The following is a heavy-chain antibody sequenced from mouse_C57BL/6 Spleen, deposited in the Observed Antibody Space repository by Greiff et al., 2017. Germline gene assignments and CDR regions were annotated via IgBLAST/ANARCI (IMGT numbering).Heavy chain of an antibody. Sequence: VQLQQPGAELVRPGSSVKLSCKASGYTFTSYWMDWVKQRPGQGLEWIGNIYPSDSETHYNQKFKDKATLTVYKSSSTAYMQLSILTSEDSAVYYCARGDYDAMDYWGQGTSVTVSS. J-gene: IGHJ4*01. CDR1: GYTFTSYW. CDR3: ARGDYDAMDY. CDR2: IYPSDSET. V-gene: IGHV1-61*01.